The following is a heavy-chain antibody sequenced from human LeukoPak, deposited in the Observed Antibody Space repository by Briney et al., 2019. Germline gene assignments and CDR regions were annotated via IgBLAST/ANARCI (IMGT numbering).Heavy chain of an antibody. CDR2: ISAAGTT. J-gene: IGHJ4*02. Sequence: PSQTLSLTCTVAVGSISSGGYYWSWIRQPPGKGLEWIAYISAAGTTFYNPSLKSRVTISLDRSKNQFSLNLTSITAADTAVYYCAGQNVTTPLDYWGQGTQVTVSS. D-gene: IGHD1-14*01. CDR3: AGQNVTTPLDY. V-gene: IGHV4-30-2*01. CDR1: VGSISSGGYY.